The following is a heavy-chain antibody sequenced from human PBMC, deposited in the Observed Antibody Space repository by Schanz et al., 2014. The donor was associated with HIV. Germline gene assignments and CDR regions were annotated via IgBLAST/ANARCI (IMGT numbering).Heavy chain of an antibody. Sequence: QVQLVESGGGVVQPGRSLRLACAASGFTFSSDGMHWVRQAPGKGLEWVAVIWHDGSKKFYVDSVKGRFTISRDNSENTLYLQMNSLRVEDTAVYYCARDMCTAGSCYYFDHWGQRTLVTVSS. CDR3: ARDMCTAGSCYYFDH. CDR1: GFTFSSDG. D-gene: IGHD2-15*01. CDR2: IWHDGSKK. V-gene: IGHV3-33*01. J-gene: IGHJ4*02.